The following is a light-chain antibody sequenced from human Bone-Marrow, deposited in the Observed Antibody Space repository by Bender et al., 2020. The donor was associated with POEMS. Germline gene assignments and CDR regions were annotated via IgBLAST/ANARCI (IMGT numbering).Light chain of an antibody. CDR1: SSNIGAHA. J-gene: IGLJ3*02. CDR3: AVGDDSLNGWV. CDR2: SSH. V-gene: IGLV1-44*01. Sequence: QSVLTQPPSASGTPGQRVTISCSGGSSNIGAHAVNWYQHLPGTAPKLLIYSSHRRPSEVPDQFSGSRSGTSASLAISGLQSEDEADYYCAVGDDSLNGWVFGGGTKLTVL.